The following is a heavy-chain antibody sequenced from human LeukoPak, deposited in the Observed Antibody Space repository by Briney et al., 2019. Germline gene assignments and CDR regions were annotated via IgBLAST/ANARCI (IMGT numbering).Heavy chain of an antibody. Sequence: SETLSLTCAVYGGSFSGYYWSWIRRPPGKGLEWIGEINHSGSTDYNPSLKSRVTISVDTSKNQFSLKPSSVTAADTAVYYCASSSGQHWGQGTLVTVSS. D-gene: IGHD3-10*01. CDR3: ASSSGQH. CDR1: GGSFSGYY. V-gene: IGHV4-34*01. J-gene: IGHJ1*01. CDR2: INHSGST.